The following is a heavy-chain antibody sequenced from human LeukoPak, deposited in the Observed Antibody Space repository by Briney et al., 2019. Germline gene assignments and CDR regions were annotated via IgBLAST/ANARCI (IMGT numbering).Heavy chain of an antibody. D-gene: IGHD1-20*01. J-gene: IGHJ4*02. Sequence: GASVKVSCKASGYSFTDYAIDGVRQAPGQGLEWVGYIKSDSGGTNYAQKFQGRVTMTRDTSISTAYMAVSSLTSDDTAVYYCATIEGLTATTGYWGQGTLVTVSS. CDR3: ATIEGLTATTGY. CDR2: IKSDSGGT. V-gene: IGHV1-2*02. CDR1: GYSFTDYA.